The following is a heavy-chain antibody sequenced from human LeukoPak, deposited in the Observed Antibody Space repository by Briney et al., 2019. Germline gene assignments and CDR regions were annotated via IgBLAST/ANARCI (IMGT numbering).Heavy chain of an antibody. J-gene: IGHJ2*01. CDR3: ATGLAVTATTYWYFDL. CDR2: ISGSGGET. CDR1: GFTFSSYG. Sequence: GGSLRLSCAASGFTFSSYGMSWVRQAPGQGLELVSTISGSGGETNYADSVKGRLTISRDNSKHTLYLQMNSLRAEDTAVYYCATGLAVTATTYWYFDLWGRGPLVTVSS. D-gene: IGHD2-21*02. V-gene: IGHV3-23*01.